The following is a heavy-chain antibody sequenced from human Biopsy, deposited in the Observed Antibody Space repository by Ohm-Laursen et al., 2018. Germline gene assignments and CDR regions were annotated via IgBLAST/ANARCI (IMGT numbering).Heavy chain of an antibody. CDR2: IYPGGST. V-gene: IGHV4-4*07. J-gene: IGHJ3*01. CDR3: ASVVLGPTNDAFDL. Sequence: SDTLSLTWNVSGGDINNYYWSWIRQPAGKGLEWIGRIYPGGSTNYNPSLKSRVTMPVDTSKKQLSLRLRSVTAADTAMYYCASVVLGPTNDAFDLWGQGTMVVVSS. D-gene: IGHD3-22*01. CDR1: GGDINNYY.